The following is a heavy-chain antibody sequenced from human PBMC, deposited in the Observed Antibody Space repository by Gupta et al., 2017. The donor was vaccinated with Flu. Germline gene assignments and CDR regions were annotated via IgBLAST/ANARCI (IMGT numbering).Heavy chain of an antibody. Sequence: EVLLVEPGRGLVETGEALRLPGAAPGISFINAWTTWVRQAAAMGLEGVGRIKSKSDGETIDYAAPVKGRFTISRDDSKKTMFLQMNSLNTEDTAVYYCATPDVYTPEWYEQFALHVWGQGTMVTVS. CDR2: IKSKSDGETI. D-gene: IGHD2-2*02. V-gene: IGHV3-15*01. CDR1: GISFINAW. J-gene: IGHJ3*01. CDR3: ATPDVYTPEWYEQFALHV.